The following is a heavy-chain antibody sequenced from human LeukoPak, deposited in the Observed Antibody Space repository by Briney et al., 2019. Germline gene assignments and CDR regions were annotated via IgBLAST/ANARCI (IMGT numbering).Heavy chain of an antibody. CDR3: ARDSSGWPDYYYYMDV. Sequence: SETLSLTCTVSGGSISSRPYYWGWIRQPPGKGLEWLGSFDYSGSTYYKPSLKSRVTISVDTSKNQFSLKLSSVTAAVTAVYYCARDSSGWPDYYYYMDVWGKGTTVTISS. CDR1: GGSISSRPYY. D-gene: IGHD6-19*01. CDR2: FDYSGST. J-gene: IGHJ6*03. V-gene: IGHV4-39*02.